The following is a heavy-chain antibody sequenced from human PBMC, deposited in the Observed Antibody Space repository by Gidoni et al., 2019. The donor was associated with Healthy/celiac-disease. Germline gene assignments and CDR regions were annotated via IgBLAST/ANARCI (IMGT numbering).Heavy chain of an antibody. V-gene: IGHV4-59*01. CDR3: ARGRSSPFTYYYYGMDV. J-gene: IGHJ6*02. CDR1: GGSISSYY. CDR2: IYYSGST. D-gene: IGHD6-6*01. Sequence: QVQLQESGPGLVKPSETLSLTCTVSGGSISSYYWSWIRQPPGKGLEWIGYIYYSGSTNYNPSLKSRVTISVDTSKNQFSLKLSSVTAADTAVYYCARGRSSPFTYYYYGMDVWGQGTTVTVSS.